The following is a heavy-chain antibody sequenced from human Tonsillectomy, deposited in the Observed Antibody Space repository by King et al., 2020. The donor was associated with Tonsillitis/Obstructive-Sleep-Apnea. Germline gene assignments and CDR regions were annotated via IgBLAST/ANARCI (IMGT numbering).Heavy chain of an antibody. CDR3: ASQGQSDYYYYYGMDV. V-gene: IGHV3-48*03. Sequence: VQLVESGGGLVQPGGSLRLSCAASGFTFSSYEMNWVRQAPGKGLEWVSYISSSGSTIYYADSVKGRFTISRDNAKNSLYLQMNSLRAEDTAVYYCASQGQSDYYYYYGMDVWGQGTTVTVSS. J-gene: IGHJ6*02. CDR2: ISSSGSTI. CDR1: GFTFSSYE.